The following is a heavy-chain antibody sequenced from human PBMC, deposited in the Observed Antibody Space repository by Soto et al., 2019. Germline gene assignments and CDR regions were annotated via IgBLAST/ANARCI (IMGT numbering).Heavy chain of an antibody. J-gene: IGHJ6*02. V-gene: IGHV5-10-1*01. D-gene: IGHD3-3*01. CDR2: TDPSDSFT. Sequence: EGQLVQSGAEVKKPGESLRISCKGSGYRFTSHWISWLRQMPGKGLEWMGRTDPSDSFTQYNPSFQSHVTISGDKSLSTAYLQWSSLKASDTAIYYCARGEGITTFGVYGFDVWGQGASVTVSS. CDR1: GYRFTSHW. CDR3: ARGEGITTFGVYGFDV.